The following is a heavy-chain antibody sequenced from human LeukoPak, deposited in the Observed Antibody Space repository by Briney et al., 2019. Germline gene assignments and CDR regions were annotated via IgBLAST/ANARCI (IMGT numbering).Heavy chain of an antibody. D-gene: IGHD3-22*01. Sequence: ASVKVSCKVSGNTLTELSMHLVRQTPGRGLEWMGGFDPEVGEDGGTIYAQIFQGRVTMTEDTSTDTAYMELSSLRSEDTGVYYCTTGHYYDSSGYPYNFDYWGQGTLVTVSS. J-gene: IGHJ4*02. CDR3: TTGHYYDSSGYPYNFDY. CDR1: GNTLTELS. V-gene: IGHV1-24*01. CDR2: FDPEVGEDGGT.